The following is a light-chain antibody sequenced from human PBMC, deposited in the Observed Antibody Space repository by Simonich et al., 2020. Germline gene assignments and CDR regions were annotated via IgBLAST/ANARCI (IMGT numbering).Light chain of an antibody. J-gene: IGKJ3*01. Sequence: AIQLTQSPSSLSASVGDRVTITCRASQGISSALAWYHQKPGKAPKILIYDASSLERGVPSRFSGSGSGTDFTLTISSLQPEDFATYYCQQFNSYPFTFGPGTKVDIK. CDR3: QQFNSYPFT. V-gene: IGKV1-13*02. CDR1: QGISSA. CDR2: DAS.